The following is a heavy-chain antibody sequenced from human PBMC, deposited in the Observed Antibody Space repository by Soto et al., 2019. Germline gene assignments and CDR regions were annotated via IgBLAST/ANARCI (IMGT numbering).Heavy chain of an antibody. D-gene: IGHD3-22*01. Sequence: SETLSLTCTVSGGSISSYYWSWIRQPPGKGLEWIGYIYYSGSTNYNPSLKSRVTISVDTSKNQFSLKLSSVTAADTAVYYCAGGGYYYDSSGSHAFDIWGQGTMVTVS. CDR3: AGGGYYYDSSGSHAFDI. V-gene: IGHV4-59*01. CDR2: IYYSGST. CDR1: GGSISSYY. J-gene: IGHJ3*02.